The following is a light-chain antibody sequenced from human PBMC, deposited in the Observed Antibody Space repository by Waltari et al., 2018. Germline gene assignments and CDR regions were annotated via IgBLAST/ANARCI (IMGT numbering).Light chain of an antibody. CDR2: WSS. V-gene: IGKV4-1*01. Sequence: DIVVTQSPDSLSVSLGERATINCQSSQSVLYRSSNKNFLAWYQQKPGPPTKLLIYWSSTRESGVPDRCSGSGSEADFTLTISSLQAEDVAVYYCQQYYSTIFTFGPGTKVDIK. J-gene: IGKJ3*01. CDR1: QSVLYRSSNKNF. CDR3: QQYYSTIFT.